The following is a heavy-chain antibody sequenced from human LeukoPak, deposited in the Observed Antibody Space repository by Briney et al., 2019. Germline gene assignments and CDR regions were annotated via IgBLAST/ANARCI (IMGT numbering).Heavy chain of an antibody. V-gene: IGHV4-34*01. J-gene: IGHJ3*01. D-gene: IGHD6-6*01. Sequence: SDTLSLICGIYCQSFSDYYRSWIRLSPGKGLEWIGEINQNRGSHNYNPSLRRRVTMSVDTPKNQFSLKVTPVTAADTAVYYCAREFSTSSTAVDVWGQGTMVTVSS. CDR2: INQNRGSH. CDR3: AREFSTSSTAVDV. CDR1: CQSFSDYY.